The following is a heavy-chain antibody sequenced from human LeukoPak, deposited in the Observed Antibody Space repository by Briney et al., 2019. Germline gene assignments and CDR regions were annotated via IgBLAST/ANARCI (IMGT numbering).Heavy chain of an antibody. CDR1: GFTFSSCN. V-gene: IGHV3-21*01. CDR3: ARDSKLRADSGYDLADY. Sequence: GGSLRLSCAASGFTFSSCNMNWVRQAPGKGLEWVSSISSSSRYIYYADSVKGRFTISRDNAKNSLYLQMNILRSEDTAVYYFARDSKLRADSGYDLADYWGQGTLVTVSS. J-gene: IGHJ4*02. CDR2: ISSSSRYI. D-gene: IGHD5-12*01.